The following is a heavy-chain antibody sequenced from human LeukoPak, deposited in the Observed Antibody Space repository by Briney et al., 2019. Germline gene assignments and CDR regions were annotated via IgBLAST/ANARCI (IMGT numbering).Heavy chain of an antibody. CDR1: GFTFSSYA. J-gene: IGHJ4*02. V-gene: IGHV3-30*01. D-gene: IGHD3-10*01. CDR3: ARDRSPGVWFGEFTPLPSDY. Sequence: GRSLRLSCAASGFTFSSYAMHWVRQAPGKGLEWVAVISYDGSNKYYADSVKGRFTISRDNSKNTLYLQMNSLRAEDTAVYYCARDRSPGVWFGEFTPLPSDYWGQGTLVTVSS. CDR2: ISYDGSNK.